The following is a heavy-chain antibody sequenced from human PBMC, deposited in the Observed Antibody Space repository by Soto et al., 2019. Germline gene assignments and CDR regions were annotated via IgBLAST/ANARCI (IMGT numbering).Heavy chain of an antibody. Sequence: QVQLVESGGGVVQPGRSLRLSCAASGFTFSSYAMHWVRQAPGKGLEWVAVISYDGSNKYYADSVKGRFTISRDNSKNTLYLQMNSLRAEDTAVYYCARGNYDYVWGSSRNAFDIWGQGTMVTVSS. J-gene: IGHJ3*02. CDR3: ARGNYDYVWGSSRNAFDI. D-gene: IGHD3-16*01. V-gene: IGHV3-30-3*01. CDR1: GFTFSSYA. CDR2: ISYDGSNK.